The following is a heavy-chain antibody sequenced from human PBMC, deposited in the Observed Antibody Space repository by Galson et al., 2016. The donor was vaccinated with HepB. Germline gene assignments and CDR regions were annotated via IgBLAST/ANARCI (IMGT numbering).Heavy chain of an antibody. Sequence: PALVKPTQTLTLTCSFSGFSLSTSGVGVGWIRQPPGKALEWLGTIYWDDDKRYSPSLKSRLIITKGTSKNQVVLTMTNVDPVDTATYYCARRRPSTYPTCFDYWGQGTLVTVSS. V-gene: IGHV2-5*02. CDR2: IYWDDDK. CDR3: ARRRPSTYPTCFDY. D-gene: IGHD4-11*01. J-gene: IGHJ4*02. CDR1: GFSLSTSGVG.